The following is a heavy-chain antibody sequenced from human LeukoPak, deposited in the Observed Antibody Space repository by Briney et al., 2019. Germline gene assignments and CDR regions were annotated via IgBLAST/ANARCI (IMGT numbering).Heavy chain of an antibody. CDR3: ARAGPIVVVVAATVYYYYGMDV. CDR2: IYTSGST. V-gene: IGHV4-4*07. Sequence: ASETLSLTCTVSGGSISSYYWSWIRQLAGKGLEWIGRIYTSGSTNYNPSLKSRVTMSVDTSKNQFSLKLSSVTAADTAVYYCARAGPIVVVVAATVYYYYGMDVWGQGTTVTVSS. D-gene: IGHD2-15*01. CDR1: GGSISSYY. J-gene: IGHJ6*02.